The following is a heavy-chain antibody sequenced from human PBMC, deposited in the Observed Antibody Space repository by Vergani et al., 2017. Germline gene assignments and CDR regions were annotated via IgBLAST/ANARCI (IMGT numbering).Heavy chain of an antibody. V-gene: IGHV4-61*02. CDR1: GGSVRTSIGYY. CDR2: NVSSGTT. CDR3: ARGSRAEGGSGPDK. J-gene: IGHJ4*02. Sequence: QVQLQESGPGLVKPSQTLSLSCTVSGGSVRTSIGYYWTWIRQPAGKTLEWIGENVSSGTTNYNPSFKNRVTMSVVTSKNQFSLKLNSVTAADTAVYYCARGSRAEGGSGPDKWGQGTLVTVSS. D-gene: IGHD6-13*01.